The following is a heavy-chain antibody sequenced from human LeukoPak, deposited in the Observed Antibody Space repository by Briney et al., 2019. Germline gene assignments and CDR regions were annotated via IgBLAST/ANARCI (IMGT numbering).Heavy chain of an antibody. J-gene: IGHJ5*02. CDR2: IYYSGSA. CDR1: GYSISSSNW. D-gene: IGHD3-10*01. V-gene: IGHV4-28*03. Sequence: SDTLSLTCAVSGYSISSSNWWGWFRQPPGKGLEWIGYIYYSGSAYYNTSLNSRVTMSVDTSKNQFSLKLSSVTAVDTAVYYCARVARRFGEFSRVFDPWGQGTLVTVSS. CDR3: ARVARRFGEFSRVFDP.